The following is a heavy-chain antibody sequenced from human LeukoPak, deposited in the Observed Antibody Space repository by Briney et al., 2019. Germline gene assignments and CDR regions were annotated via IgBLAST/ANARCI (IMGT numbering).Heavy chain of an antibody. CDR1: GFTFSSYA. CDR2: ISYDGSNK. J-gene: IGHJ5*02. Sequence: GSLKLSCAASGFTFSSYAMHWVRQAPGKGLEWVAVISYDGSNKYYAASVKGRFTISRDNSKNTLYLQMNSLRAEDTAVYYCARGSWWFDPWGQGTLVTVS. CDR3: ARGSWWFDP. V-gene: IGHV3-30*04.